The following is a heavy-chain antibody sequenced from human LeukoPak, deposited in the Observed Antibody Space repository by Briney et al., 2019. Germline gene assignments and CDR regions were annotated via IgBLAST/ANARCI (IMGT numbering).Heavy chain of an antibody. D-gene: IGHD3-22*01. V-gene: IGHV3-20*04. J-gene: IGHJ4*02. CDR3: ARGTIDSGYGDY. Sequence: GGSLRLSCAASGFTFDDYVMSWVRQAPGKGLEWVSGINWNGGITVYADSVKGRFTISRDNVKNSMYLQRHSLRAEDTALYYCARGTIDSGYGDYWGQGTLVTVSS. CDR2: INWNGGIT. CDR1: GFTFDDYV.